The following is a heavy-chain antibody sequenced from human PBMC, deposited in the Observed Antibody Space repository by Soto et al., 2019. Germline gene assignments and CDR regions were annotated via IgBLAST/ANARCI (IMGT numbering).Heavy chain of an antibody. CDR1: GGSISSYY. CDR3: ARGANWFDS. V-gene: IGHV4-59*01. J-gene: IGHJ5*01. Sequence: PSETLSLTCTVSGGSISSYYWSWIRQPPGKGLEWIGSIYDSGSTNYNPSLKRRVTISVDTSKNQFSLKLSSVTAADTAMYYCARGANWFDSWGQGTLVTVSS. CDR2: IYDSGST.